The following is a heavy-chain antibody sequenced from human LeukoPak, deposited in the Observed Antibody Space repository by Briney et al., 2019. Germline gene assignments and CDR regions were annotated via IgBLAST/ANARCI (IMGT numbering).Heavy chain of an antibody. D-gene: IGHD6-13*01. V-gene: IGHV4-34*01. Sequence: SETLSLTCAVYGGSFSGYYWSWIRQPPGKGLEWIGEINHSGSTNYNPSLKSRVTISVDTSKNQFSLKLSSVTAADTAVYYCARGGSFRYSSSRYHSYYFDYWGQGALVTVSS. CDR2: INHSGST. CDR3: ARGGSFRYSSSRYHSYYFDY. J-gene: IGHJ4*02. CDR1: GGSFSGYY.